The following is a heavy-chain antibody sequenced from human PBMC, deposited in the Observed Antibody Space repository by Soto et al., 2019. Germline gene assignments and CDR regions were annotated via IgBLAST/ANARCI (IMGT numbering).Heavy chain of an antibody. V-gene: IGHV1-18*01. Sequence: ASVKVSCKASGYTFTSYGISWVRQAPGQGLEWMGWISAYNGNTNYAQKLQGRVTMTTDTSTSTAYMELRSLRSDDTAVYYCARDIVVVVAAEYNWFDLWGQGILVTVSS. J-gene: IGHJ5*02. D-gene: IGHD2-15*01. CDR3: ARDIVVVVAAEYNWFDL. CDR2: ISAYNGNT. CDR1: GYTFTSYG.